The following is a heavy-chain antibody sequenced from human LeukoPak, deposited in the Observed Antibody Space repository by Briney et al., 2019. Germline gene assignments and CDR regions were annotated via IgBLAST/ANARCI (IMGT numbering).Heavy chain of an antibody. J-gene: IGHJ6*03. CDR1: GFTFSSYA. CDR3: AKDNYGGNPLGYYYYYIDV. Sequence: PGGSLRLSCAASGFTFSSYAMSWVRQAPGKGLEWVSAISGSGGSTYYADSVKGRFTISRDNSKNTLYLQMNSLRAEDTAVYYCAKDNYGGNPLGYYYYYIDVWGKGTTVTVSS. D-gene: IGHD4-23*01. CDR2: ISGSGGST. V-gene: IGHV3-23*01.